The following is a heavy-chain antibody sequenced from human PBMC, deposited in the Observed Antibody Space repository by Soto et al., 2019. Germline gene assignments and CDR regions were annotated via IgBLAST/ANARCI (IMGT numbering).Heavy chain of an antibody. Sequence: SVKVSCKASGGTFSSYAISWVRQAPGQGLEWMGGIIPIFGTANYAQKFQGRVTITADESTSTAYMELSSLRSEGTAVYYCARDPHNWNDGYYYYYYGMDVWGQGTTVTVSS. CDR1: GGTFSSYA. CDR2: IIPIFGTA. V-gene: IGHV1-69*13. J-gene: IGHJ6*02. CDR3: ARDPHNWNDGYYYYYYGMDV. D-gene: IGHD1-1*01.